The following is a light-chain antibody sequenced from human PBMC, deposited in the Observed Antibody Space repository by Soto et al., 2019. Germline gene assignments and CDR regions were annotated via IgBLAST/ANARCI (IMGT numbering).Light chain of an antibody. V-gene: IGKV3-20*01. Sequence: EIVLTQSPGTLSLSPGERATLSCRASQSVSKNFLARYQQKPGQAPRLLISGASNRATGIPDRFSGSGSGTDFSLTCDRLEPDHLAVSFCHQYGSSPPTFGGGTKVVSK. J-gene: IGKJ4*01. CDR3: HQYGSSPPT. CDR1: QSVSKNF. CDR2: GAS.